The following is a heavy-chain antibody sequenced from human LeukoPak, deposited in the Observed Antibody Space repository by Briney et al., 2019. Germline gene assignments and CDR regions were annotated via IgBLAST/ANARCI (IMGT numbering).Heavy chain of an antibody. J-gene: IGHJ4*02. V-gene: IGHV4-59*02. CDR2: MYYSGSP. CDR1: GVSVTSHT. Sequence: AETLSLTCTVSGVSVTSHTWSWIRQPPGKGLEWIAYMYYSGSPNYNPSLKSRVTISVDTSKNQFSLKMASMTAADTAVYYCARRHYGDYVDYWGQGTLVTVSS. D-gene: IGHD4-17*01. CDR3: ARRHYGDYVDY.